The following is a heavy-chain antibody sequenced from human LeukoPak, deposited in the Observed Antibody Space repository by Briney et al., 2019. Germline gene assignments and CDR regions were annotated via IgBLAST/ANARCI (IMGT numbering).Heavy chain of an antibody. CDR3: AGEPSSSYMAD. CDR1: GGTFSSYA. V-gene: IGHV1-69*04. D-gene: IGHD6-13*01. CDR2: IIPILGIA. J-gene: IGHJ4*02. Sequence: GASVKVSCKASGGTFSSYAISWVRQAPGQGLEWMGRIIPILGIANYAQKFQGRVTITADKSTGTAYMELSSLRSEDTAVYYCAGEPSSSYMADWGQGTLVTVSS.